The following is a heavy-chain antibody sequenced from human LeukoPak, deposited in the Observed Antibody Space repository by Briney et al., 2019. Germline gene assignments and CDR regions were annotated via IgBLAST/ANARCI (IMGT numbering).Heavy chain of an antibody. CDR1: GGTFSSYI. Sequence: GASVKVSCKASGGTFSSYIISWVRQATGQGLEWMGWMNPNSGNTGYAQKFQGRVTMTRNTSISTAYMELSSLRSEDTAVYYCARAPNIIAAAGPHDAFDIWGQGTMVTVSS. J-gene: IGHJ3*02. V-gene: IGHV1-8*01. D-gene: IGHD6-13*01. CDR3: ARAPNIIAAAGPHDAFDI. CDR2: MNPNSGNT.